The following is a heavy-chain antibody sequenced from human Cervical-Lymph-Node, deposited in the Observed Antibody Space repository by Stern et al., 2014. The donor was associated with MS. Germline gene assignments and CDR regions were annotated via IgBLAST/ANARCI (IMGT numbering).Heavy chain of an antibody. Sequence: VHLVESGGGVVQPGRSLRLSCAASGFTFSSYAMHWVRQAPGKGLEWVAVISYDGSNKYYADSVKGRFTISRDNSKNTLYLQMNSLRAEDTAVYYCAREKWELPVVSPFDYWGQGTLVTVSS. CDR3: AREKWELPVVSPFDY. CDR2: ISYDGSNK. V-gene: IGHV3-30*04. D-gene: IGHD1-26*01. J-gene: IGHJ4*02. CDR1: GFTFSSYA.